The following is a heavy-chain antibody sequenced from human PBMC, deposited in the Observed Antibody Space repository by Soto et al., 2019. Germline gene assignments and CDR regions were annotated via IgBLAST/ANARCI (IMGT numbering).Heavy chain of an antibody. J-gene: IGHJ5*01. CDR3: ARDVLDTAMATRHYYYSSGYSIHDS. V-gene: IGHV3-48*02. CDR2: ISSSSSTI. Sequence: GGSLRLSCADSGFTFSSYSMNWVRQAPGKGLEWVSYISSSSSTIYYADSVKGRFTISRDNAKNSLYLQMNSLRDEDTAVYYCARDVLDTAMATRHYYYSSGYSIHDSWRQGTLVTVSS. CDR1: GFTFSSYS. D-gene: IGHD3-22*01.